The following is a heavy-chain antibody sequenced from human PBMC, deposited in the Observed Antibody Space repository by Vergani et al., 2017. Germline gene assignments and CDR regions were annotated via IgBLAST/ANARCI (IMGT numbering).Heavy chain of an antibody. CDR2: IYHSGST. Sequence: QVQLQESGPGLVKPSGTLSLTCAVSGGSISSSNWWSWVRQPPGKGLEWIGEIYHSGSTNYNPSLKSRVTISVDTSKNQFSLKLSSVTAADTAVYYCARGAKQQLAGFYFDLWGRGTLVTVSS. D-gene: IGHD6-13*01. V-gene: IGHV4-4*02. CDR3: ARGAKQQLAGFYFDL. CDR1: GGSISSSNW. J-gene: IGHJ2*01.